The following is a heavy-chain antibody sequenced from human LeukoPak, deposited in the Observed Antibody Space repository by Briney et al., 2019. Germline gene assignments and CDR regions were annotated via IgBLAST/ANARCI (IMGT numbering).Heavy chain of an antibody. D-gene: IGHD4-17*01. J-gene: IGHJ4*02. CDR2: IYYSGTT. Sequence: KPSETLSLTCSVSGGSTNDYYWSWIRQPPGKGLEWIGYIYYSGTTNYNPSLKSRVAISLDTSKNQFSLKLSSVTAADTAVYYCVRDKGDVTRASSERFDYWGQGTLVTVSS. V-gene: IGHV4-59*01. CDR3: VRDKGDVTRASSERFDY. CDR1: GGSTNDYY.